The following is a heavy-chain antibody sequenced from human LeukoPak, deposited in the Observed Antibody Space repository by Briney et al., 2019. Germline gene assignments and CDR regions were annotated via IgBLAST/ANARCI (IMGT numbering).Heavy chain of an antibody. D-gene: IGHD2-21*02. Sequence: GGSLRLSCAASGFAPSAYGMHWVRQAPGKGLEWVSVIWYDGSNKYYADSVKGRFTVSRDNSKNTLYLQMNSLRAEDTAVYYCARIQLAYCGGDCTDAFDIWGRGTMVTVSS. CDR2: IWYDGSNK. J-gene: IGHJ3*02. V-gene: IGHV3-33*01. CDR1: GFAPSAYG. CDR3: ARIQLAYCGGDCTDAFDI.